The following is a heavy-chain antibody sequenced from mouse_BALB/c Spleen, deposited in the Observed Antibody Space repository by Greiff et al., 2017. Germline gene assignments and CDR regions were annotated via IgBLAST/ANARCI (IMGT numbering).Heavy chain of an antibody. J-gene: IGHJ1*01. D-gene: IGHD2-1*01. CDR2: IWGDGST. V-gene: IGHV2-6-7*02. CDR1: GFSLTGYG. CDR3: ARDHYGNRYWYFDV. Sequence: VQLQESGPGLVAPSQSLSITCTVSGFSLTGYGVNWVRQPPGKGLEWLGMIWGDGSTDYNSALKSRLSISKDNSKSQVFLIMNSLQTDDTARYYGARDHYGNRYWYFDVWGAGTTVTVSS.